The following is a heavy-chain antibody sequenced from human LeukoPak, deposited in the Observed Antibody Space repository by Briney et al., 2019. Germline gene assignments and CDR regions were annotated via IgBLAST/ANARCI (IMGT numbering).Heavy chain of an antibody. CDR1: GFAFSSYA. Sequence: GGSLRLSCAASGFAFSSYAMSWVRQAPGKGLEWVSAISGSGGSTYYADSVKGRFTISRDNSKNTLYLQMNSLRAEDTAVYYCAKAQRGYSYGYPLDYWGQGTLVTVSS. CDR2: ISGSGGST. J-gene: IGHJ4*02. V-gene: IGHV3-23*01. CDR3: AKAQRGYSYGYPLDY. D-gene: IGHD5-18*01.